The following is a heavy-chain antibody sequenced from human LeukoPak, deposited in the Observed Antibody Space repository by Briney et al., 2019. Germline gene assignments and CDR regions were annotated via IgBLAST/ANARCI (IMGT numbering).Heavy chain of an antibody. D-gene: IGHD3-10*01. CDR3: FCGVGGVMVRGLIINY. J-gene: IGHJ4*02. V-gene: IGHV3-30*03. CDR2: ISSDGSNK. CDR1: GFTFSSYG. Sequence: PGGSLRLSCAASGFTFSSYGMQWVRQAPGKGLEWVAVISSDGSNKYYADSVKGRFTISRDNAKNSLYLQMNSLKTEDTAVYYCFCGVGGVMVRGLIINYWGQGTLVTVSS.